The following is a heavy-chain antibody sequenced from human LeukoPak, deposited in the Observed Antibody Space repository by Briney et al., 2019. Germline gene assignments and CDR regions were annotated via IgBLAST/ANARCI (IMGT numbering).Heavy chain of an antibody. Sequence: ASVKVSCKASGYTFTSYYMHWVRQAPGQGLEWMGIINPSGGSTSYAQKFQGRVTMTRDTSTSTVYMELSSLRSEDTAVYYCARGDELTQYSGSYYSLDYWGQGTLVTVSS. V-gene: IGHV1-46*01. J-gene: IGHJ4*02. CDR3: ARGDELTQYSGSYYSLDY. CDR1: GYTFTSYY. CDR2: INPSGGST. D-gene: IGHD1-26*01.